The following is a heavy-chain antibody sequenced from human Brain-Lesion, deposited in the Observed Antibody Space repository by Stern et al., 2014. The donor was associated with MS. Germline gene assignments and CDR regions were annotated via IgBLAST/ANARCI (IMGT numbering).Heavy chain of an antibody. V-gene: IGHV4-61*02. CDR3: ARDYGDLEFDL. J-gene: IGHJ4*02. Sequence: QVQLQESGPGLVKPSQTLSLTCTVSGGPISSHSYYWSWIRQPAGKGLEWIGRIYASGTTNYNPSLKSRVSIPVDTSKNHLSLRLSSVTASDTAVYYCARDYGDLEFDLWGQGTLVTVSS. CDR1: GGPISSHSYY. D-gene: IGHD4-17*01. CDR2: IYASGTT.